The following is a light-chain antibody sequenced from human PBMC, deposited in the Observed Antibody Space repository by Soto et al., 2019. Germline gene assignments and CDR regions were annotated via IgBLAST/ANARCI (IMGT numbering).Light chain of an antibody. J-gene: IGLJ3*02. V-gene: IGLV2-14*01. CDR3: SSYTDSSTWV. CDR2: EVN. CDR1: RSDIGDYNY. Sequence: QSALTQPASVSGSPGQSITISCTGTRSDIGDYNYISWYQQHPCRAAKVMIYEVNNRPSGVSNRFSGSKSGNTASLTISGLQAEDEADYYCSSYTDSSTWVFGGGTKLTVL.